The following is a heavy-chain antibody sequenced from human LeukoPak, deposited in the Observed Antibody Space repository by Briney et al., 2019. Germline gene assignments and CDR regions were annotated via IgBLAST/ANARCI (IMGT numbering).Heavy chain of an antibody. J-gene: IGHJ6*02. D-gene: IGHD6-25*01. Sequence: ASVQVSCKASGYNFTNYALNWVRQTPGQGLEWMGWINAGNGNTKYSQKFQGRVTITRDTSASTAYMELSSLRSEDTAVYYCARTNIAAYYYYGMDVWGQGTTVTVSS. CDR1: GYNFTNYA. CDR3: ARTNIAAYYYYGMDV. V-gene: IGHV1-3*01. CDR2: INAGNGNT.